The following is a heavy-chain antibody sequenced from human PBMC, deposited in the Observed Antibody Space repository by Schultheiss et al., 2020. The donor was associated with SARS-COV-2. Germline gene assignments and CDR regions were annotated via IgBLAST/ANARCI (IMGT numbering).Heavy chain of an antibody. J-gene: IGHJ4*02. V-gene: IGHV4-4*07. D-gene: IGHD3-22*01. CDR3: AREPYYYDSSGYVDY. CDR1: GGSISSYY. CDR2: IYTSGST. Sequence: SETLSLTCTVSGGSISSYYWSWIRQPAGKGLEWIGRIYTSGSTNYNPSLKSRVTMSVDTSKNQFSLKLSSVTAADTAVYYCAREPYYYDSSGYVDYWGQGTLVTVSS.